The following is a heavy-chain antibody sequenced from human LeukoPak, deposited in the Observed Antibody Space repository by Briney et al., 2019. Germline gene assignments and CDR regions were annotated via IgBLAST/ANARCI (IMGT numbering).Heavy chain of an antibody. Sequence: RASVKVSCKASGGTFSSYAISWVRQAPGQGLEWMGRIIPIFGIANYAQKFQGRVTITADKSTSTAYMELSSLRSEDTAVYYCARELRGPELTTVTTEFGNWGQGTLVTVSS. J-gene: IGHJ4*02. V-gene: IGHV1-69*04. D-gene: IGHD4-11*01. CDR2: IIPIFGIA. CDR3: ARELRGPELTTVTTEFGN. CDR1: GGTFSSYA.